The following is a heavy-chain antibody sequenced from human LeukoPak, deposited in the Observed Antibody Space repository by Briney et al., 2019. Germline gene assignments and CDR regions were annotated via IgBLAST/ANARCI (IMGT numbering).Heavy chain of an antibody. D-gene: IGHD1-14*01. V-gene: IGHV3-7*01. Sequence: GGSLRLSCAASGFTFRGYWMTWVRQAPGKGLEWVATIKPDGSDQYYVDSLRGRFTISRDNTKNSLYLQMNSLRAEDTAVYFCARGGNQMKDFWGQGTLVTVSS. J-gene: IGHJ4*02. CDR3: ARGGNQMKDF. CDR2: IKPDGSDQ. CDR1: GFTFRGYW.